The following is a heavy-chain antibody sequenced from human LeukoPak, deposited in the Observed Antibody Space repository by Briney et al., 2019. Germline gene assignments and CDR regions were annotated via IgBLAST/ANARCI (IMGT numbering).Heavy chain of an antibody. V-gene: IGHV4-34*01. D-gene: IGHD3-22*01. CDR1: GGSFSGYY. CDR2: INHSGST. Sequence: SETLSLTCAVYGGSFSGYYWSWIRQPPGKGLEWIGEINHSGSTNYNPSLKSRVTISVDTSKNQFSLKLSSVTAADTAVYYCAATPLYYYDSSGYLGYWGQGTLVTVSS. J-gene: IGHJ4*02. CDR3: AATPLYYYDSSGYLGY.